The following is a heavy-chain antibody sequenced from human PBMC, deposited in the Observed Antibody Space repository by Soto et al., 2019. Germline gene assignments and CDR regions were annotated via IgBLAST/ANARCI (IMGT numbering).Heavy chain of an antibody. D-gene: IGHD3-10*01. V-gene: IGHV1-2*04. J-gene: IGHJ4*02. CDR2: INPNSGGT. CDR3: ARESYTMVRGVIDY. Sequence: VSVKVSCKASGYTFTGYYMHWVRQAPGQGLEWMGWINPNSGGTNYAQKFQGWVTMTRDTSISTAYMELSRLRSDDTAVYYCARESYTMVRGVIDYWGQGTLVTVSS. CDR1: GYTFTGYY.